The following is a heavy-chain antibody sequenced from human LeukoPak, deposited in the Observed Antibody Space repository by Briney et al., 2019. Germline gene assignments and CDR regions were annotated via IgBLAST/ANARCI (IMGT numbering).Heavy chain of an antibody. CDR2: ISSSGSTI. J-gene: IGHJ3*02. Sequence: PGGSLRLSCAASGFTFSDYYMSWIRQAPGKGLEWVSYISSSGSTIYYADSVKGRFTISRGNAQNSLYLQMNSLRAEDTAVYYCARVERFPKLGIVAFDIWGQGTMVTVSS. D-gene: IGHD7-27*01. CDR1: GFTFSDYY. V-gene: IGHV3-11*04. CDR3: ARVERFPKLGIVAFDI.